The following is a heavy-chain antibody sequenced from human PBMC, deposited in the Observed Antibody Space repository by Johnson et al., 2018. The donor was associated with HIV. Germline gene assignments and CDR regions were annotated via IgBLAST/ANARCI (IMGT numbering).Heavy chain of an antibody. CDR1: GFTFDDYG. Sequence: MLLVESGGGVVRPGGSLRLSCAASGFTFDDYGMSWVRQAPGKGLEWVSGINWNSGSIGYADSVKGRFTISRENAKNSLYLQMNSLRAEDTAVYYCARVTMIVVVMQAFDIWGQGTMVTVSS. CDR3: ARVTMIVVVMQAFDI. D-gene: IGHD3-22*01. V-gene: IGHV3-20*04. J-gene: IGHJ3*02. CDR2: INWNSGSI.